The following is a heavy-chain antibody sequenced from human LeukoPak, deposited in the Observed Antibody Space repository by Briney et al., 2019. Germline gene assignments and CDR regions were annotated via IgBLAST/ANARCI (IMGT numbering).Heavy chain of an antibody. D-gene: IGHD3-10*01. CDR2: IYYSGST. CDR1: GGSISSYY. J-gene: IGHJ4*02. CDR3: ARQYYYGSGSCDY. V-gene: IGHV4-59*05. Sequence: PSETLSLTCTVSGGSISSYYWSWIRQPAGKGLEWIGRIYYSGSTYYNPSLKSRVTISVDTSKNQVSLKLSSVTAADTAVYYCARQYYYGSGSCDYWGQGTLVTVSS.